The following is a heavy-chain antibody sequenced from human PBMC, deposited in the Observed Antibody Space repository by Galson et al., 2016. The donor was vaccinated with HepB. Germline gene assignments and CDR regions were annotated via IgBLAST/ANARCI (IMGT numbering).Heavy chain of an antibody. CDR1: NFILSHYY. CDR3: ARDRLGLLDL. CDR2: ITSDGDSR. V-gene: IGHV3-48*02. D-gene: IGHD3-16*01. J-gene: IGHJ5*02. Sequence: SLRLSCAASNFILSHYYMNWVRQAPGKGLEWVSFITSDGDSRNYADSVKGRFTISRDNARNSLYLQMNSLRDEDTAVYYCARDRLGLLDLWGQGTLVTVSS.